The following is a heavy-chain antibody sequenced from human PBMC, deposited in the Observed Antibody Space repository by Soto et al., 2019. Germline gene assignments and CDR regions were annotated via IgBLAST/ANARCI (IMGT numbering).Heavy chain of an antibody. CDR1: GGSISSGGYY. CDR3: ARGEASGYGDYDPENWFDP. J-gene: IGHJ5*02. D-gene: IGHD4-17*01. Sequence: QVQLQESGPGLVKPSQTLSLICTVSGGSISSGGYYWSWIRQHPGKGLEWIGYIYYSGSTYYNPSLKSRVTISVDTSKNQFSLKLSSVTAADTAVYYCARGEASGYGDYDPENWFDPWGQGTLVTVSS. CDR2: IYYSGST. V-gene: IGHV4-31*03.